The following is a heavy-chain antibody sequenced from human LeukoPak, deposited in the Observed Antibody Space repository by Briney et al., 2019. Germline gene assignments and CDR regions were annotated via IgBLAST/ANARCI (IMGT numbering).Heavy chain of an antibody. J-gene: IGHJ4*02. CDR2: ISGSGGST. D-gene: IGHD3-3*01. Sequence: GGSLRLSRAASGFTFSSYAMSWVRQAPGKGLEWVSAISGSGGSTYYADSVKGRFTISRDNSKNTLYLQMNSLRAEDTAVYYCAKDYDFWSGYYFDYWGQGTLVTVSS. V-gene: IGHV3-23*01. CDR3: AKDYDFWSGYYFDY. CDR1: GFTFSSYA.